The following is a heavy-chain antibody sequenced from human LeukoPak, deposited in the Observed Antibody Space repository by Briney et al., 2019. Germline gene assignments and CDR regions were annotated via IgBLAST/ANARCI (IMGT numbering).Heavy chain of an antibody. CDR1: GFTFSSYA. D-gene: IGHD3-16*02. J-gene: IGHJ4*02. Sequence: GGSLRLSCAASGFTFSSYAMHWVRQAPGKGLEWVAFIRYDGSNKYYADSVKGRFTISRDNSKNTLYLQMNSLRAEDTAVYYCAKELSLDYDYVWGSYRPGNSLDYWGQGTLVTVSS. CDR2: IRYDGSNK. V-gene: IGHV3-30*02. CDR3: AKELSLDYDYVWGSYRPGNSLDY.